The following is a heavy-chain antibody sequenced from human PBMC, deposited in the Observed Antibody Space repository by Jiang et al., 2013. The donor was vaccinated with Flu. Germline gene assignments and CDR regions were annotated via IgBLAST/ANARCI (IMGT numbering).Heavy chain of an antibody. Sequence: GLVKPSETLSLTCTVSGGSISGYYWSWIRQPPGKGLEWIGFIYSSGSTKYNPSLKSRVTISVDTSKNQFSLKLNSVTAADTAVYYCARDREGSAYYLYFDSWGQGTLVTVSS. CDR3: ARDREGSAYYLYFDS. D-gene: IGHD3-22*01. CDR1: GGSISGYY. CDR2: IYSSGST. J-gene: IGHJ4*02. V-gene: IGHV4-59*01.